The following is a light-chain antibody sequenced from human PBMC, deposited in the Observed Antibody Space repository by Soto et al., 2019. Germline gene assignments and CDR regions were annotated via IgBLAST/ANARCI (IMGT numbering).Light chain of an antibody. CDR1: QGIRND. CDR2: AAS. V-gene: IGKV1-6*01. CDR3: LLDYSYVWA. J-gene: IGKJ1*01. Sequence: ALQMTQSPSSLSDYVGDRVTITCRASQGIRNDLGWYQQKPGKAPKLLIYAASTLQSGVPSRFSGSGSGRDFTLTISSLQPEDFATYYCLLDYSYVWACGQGTKVEI.